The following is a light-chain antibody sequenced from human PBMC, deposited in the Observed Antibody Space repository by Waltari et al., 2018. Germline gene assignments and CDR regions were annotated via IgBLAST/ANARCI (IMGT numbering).Light chain of an antibody. CDR1: QSINSFY. Sequence: EIVLTQSPGTLSLSPGERATISCRAIQSINSFYFAWYLHKPGHAPSLLIYDTSTRATVFPDRFTGSGSGTYFALTISRLAPEDFAVYYCQQYGNSRTFGQGTKVEIK. V-gene: IGKV3-20*01. CDR3: QQYGNSRT. CDR2: DTS. J-gene: IGKJ1*01.